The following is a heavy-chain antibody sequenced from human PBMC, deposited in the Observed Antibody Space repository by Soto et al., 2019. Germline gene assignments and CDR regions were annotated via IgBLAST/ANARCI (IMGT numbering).Heavy chain of an antibody. D-gene: IGHD4-17*01. CDR1: GGSFSGYY. CDR3: ARAIGDYGDYYYYHMDV. Sequence: SETLSLTCAVYGGSFSGYYWSWIRQPPGKGLEWIGEINHSGSTNYNPSLKSRVTISVDTSKNQFSLKLSSVTAADTAVYYCARAIGDYGDYYYYHMDVWGKGTTVTVSS. V-gene: IGHV4-34*01. CDR2: INHSGST. J-gene: IGHJ6*03.